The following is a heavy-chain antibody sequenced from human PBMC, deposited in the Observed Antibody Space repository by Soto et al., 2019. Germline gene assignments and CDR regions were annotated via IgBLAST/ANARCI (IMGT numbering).Heavy chain of an antibody. D-gene: IGHD2-15*01. CDR3: ARHTPAISISDH. Sequence: PSETLSLTCAVSGGSISIYHWSWIRQSPGKGLEWIGYTSNSAPTIYNPSLKSRVTISADTSKNQFSLKLSSVTAADTAVYYCARHTPAISISDHWGQGTLVTVSS. V-gene: IGHV4-59*08. CDR1: GGSISIYH. CDR2: TSNSAPT. J-gene: IGHJ4*02.